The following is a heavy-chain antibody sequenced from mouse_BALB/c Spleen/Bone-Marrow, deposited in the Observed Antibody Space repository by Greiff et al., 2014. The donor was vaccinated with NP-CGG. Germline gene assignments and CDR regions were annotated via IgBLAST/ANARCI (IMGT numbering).Heavy chain of an antibody. CDR1: GLSLTDYV. CDR2: IWGGGST. Sequence: QVQLKESGPGLVAPSQSLSITCTVPGLSLTDYVISWIRQPPGKGLEWLGIIWGGGSTYYNPALKSRLTISKDNSRSQVFLKMNSLQTDDTATYYCAKQYGNSDWYFDVWGAGTTVAVSS. CDR3: AKQYGNSDWYFDV. V-gene: IGHV2-6-5*01. D-gene: IGHD2-1*01. J-gene: IGHJ1*01.